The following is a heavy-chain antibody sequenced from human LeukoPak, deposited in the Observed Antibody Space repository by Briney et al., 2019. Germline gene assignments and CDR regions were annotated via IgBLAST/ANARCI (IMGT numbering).Heavy chain of an antibody. CDR1: GFTFSSYS. Sequence: GGSLRLSCAASGFTFSSYSMNWVRQAPGKGLEWVSSISSSSSYIYYADSVKGRFTISRDNAKNSLYLQMNSLRAEDTAVYYCAREEEGYYYGSGSYYAGEDYWGQGTLVTVSS. CDR3: AREEEGYYYGSGSYYAGEDY. V-gene: IGHV3-21*01. J-gene: IGHJ4*02. CDR2: ISSSSSYI. D-gene: IGHD3-10*01.